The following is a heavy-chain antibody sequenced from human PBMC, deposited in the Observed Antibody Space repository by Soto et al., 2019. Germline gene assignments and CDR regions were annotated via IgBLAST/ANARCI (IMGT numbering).Heavy chain of an antibody. CDR2: MNPSSGST. J-gene: IGHJ3*02. CDR3: ARERSSGAFDI. V-gene: IGHV1-8*01. D-gene: IGHD1-26*01. CDR1: GYTFTSYD. Sequence: QVQLVQSGAEVKKPGASVKVSCKTSGYTFTSYDINWVRKANVQGRERMGWMNPSSGSTAYAQKVQGRVTMTRNTSTSTACMELSSLRSEDTAVYYCARERSSGAFDIWGQGTMVTVP.